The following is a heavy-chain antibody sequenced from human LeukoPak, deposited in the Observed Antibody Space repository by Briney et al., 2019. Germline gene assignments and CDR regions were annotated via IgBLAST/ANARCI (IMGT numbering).Heavy chain of an antibody. J-gene: IGHJ4*02. Sequence: SETLSLTCTVSGGSISNSGGFYWSRIRQHPGNGLEWIGFISYRGSTYYNPSLKSRVSMSVDTSRSQFSLRLASVTDEDTAVYYCARISQSSGGFHYWGQGSLVTVSS. CDR2: ISYRGST. CDR1: GGSISNSGGFY. D-gene: IGHD2-15*01. V-gene: IGHV4-31*02. CDR3: ARISQSSGGFHY.